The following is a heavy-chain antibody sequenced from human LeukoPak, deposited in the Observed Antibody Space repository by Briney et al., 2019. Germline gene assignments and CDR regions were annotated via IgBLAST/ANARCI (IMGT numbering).Heavy chain of an antibody. CDR2: ISYDGSNK. CDR3: AKDYYYDSSGTPLYNWFDP. V-gene: IGHV3-30*18. J-gene: IGHJ5*02. Sequence: GGSLRLSCAASGFTFSSYGMHWVRQAPGKGLEWVAVISYDGSNKYYADSVKGRFTISRDNSKNTMYLQMNRLRADDTAVYYCAKDYYYDSSGTPLYNWFDPWGQGTLVTVSS. CDR1: GFTFSSYG. D-gene: IGHD3-22*01.